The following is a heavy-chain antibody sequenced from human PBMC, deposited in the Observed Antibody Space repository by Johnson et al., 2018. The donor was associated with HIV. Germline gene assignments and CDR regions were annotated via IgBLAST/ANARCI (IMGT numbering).Heavy chain of an antibody. D-gene: IGHD6-19*01. CDR1: GFTFRSYA. CDR2: ITYDGRNK. J-gene: IGHJ3*02. V-gene: IGHV3-30*04. Sequence: VQLVESGGGVVRPGGSLRVSCAASGFTFRSYAMHWVRQAPGKGLEWVAVITYDGRNKYYADFVKGRFIISRDNSKNMTNLQMNGLSGEDTADYYCVRDQGSGWPTNAFDIWGQGTRVTVSS. CDR3: VRDQGSGWPTNAFDI.